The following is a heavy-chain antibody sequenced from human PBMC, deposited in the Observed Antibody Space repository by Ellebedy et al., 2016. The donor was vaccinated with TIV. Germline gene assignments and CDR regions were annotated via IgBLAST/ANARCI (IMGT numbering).Heavy chain of an antibody. CDR2: ISASSIYK. CDR1: GFTFSSYS. Sequence: GASLKISCAVSGFTFSSYSMNWVRQAPGKGLEWVSSISASSIYKYYADSVKGRFTISRDNAKNSLYLQMNSLRAEDTAVYYCARSDYGGTPWGPYYYYGMDVWGQGTTVTVSS. V-gene: IGHV3-21*01. CDR3: ARSDYGGTPWGPYYYYGMDV. J-gene: IGHJ6*02. D-gene: IGHD4-23*01.